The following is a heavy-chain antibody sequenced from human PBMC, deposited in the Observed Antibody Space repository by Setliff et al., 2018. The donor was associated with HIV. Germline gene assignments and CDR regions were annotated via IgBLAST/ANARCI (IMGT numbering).Heavy chain of an antibody. CDR2: IMPIFGTA. J-gene: IGHJ5*02. Sequence: GASVKVSCKASGGSFSSHGLSWVRQAPGQGLEWMGGIMPIFGTANYAQKFQGRVTITADESTSTAFMELSSLRSEDTAVYYCARDRKIAVAGTGYTWFDPWGQGTLVTVSS. CDR3: ARDRKIAVAGTGYTWFDP. CDR1: GGSFSSHG. D-gene: IGHD6-19*01. V-gene: IGHV1-69*13.